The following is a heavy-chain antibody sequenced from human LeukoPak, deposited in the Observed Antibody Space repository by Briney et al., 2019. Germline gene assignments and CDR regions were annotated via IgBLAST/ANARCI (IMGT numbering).Heavy chain of an antibody. D-gene: IGHD6-13*01. CDR3: ARGPEKGEAAAGTGGYYYMDV. CDR1: GGSFSGYY. V-gene: IGHV4-34*01. CDR2: INHSGST. Sequence: SETLSLTCAVYGGSFSGYYWSWIRQPPGKGLEWIGEINHSGSTNYNPSLKSRVTISVDTSKNQFSLKLSSVTAADTAVYYCARGPEKGEAAAGTGGYYYMDVWGKGTTVTVSS. J-gene: IGHJ6*03.